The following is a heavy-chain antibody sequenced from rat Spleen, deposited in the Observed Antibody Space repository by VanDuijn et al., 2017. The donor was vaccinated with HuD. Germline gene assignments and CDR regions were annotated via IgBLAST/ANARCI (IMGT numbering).Heavy chain of an antibody. CDR1: GFTFTDFY. CDR2: ISYDGNSI. J-gene: IGHJ1*01. V-gene: IGHV5S10*01. D-gene: IGHD2-2*01. Sequence: EVRLVESGGDLVQPGRSLKLSCATSGFTFTDFYMAWVRQAPTKGLEWVATISYDGNSIYYRDSVKGRFTISRDNAQSTLYLQMDSLRSEDTATYYCARAGYLRDWYFDFWGPGTMVTVSS. CDR3: ARAGYLRDWYFDF.